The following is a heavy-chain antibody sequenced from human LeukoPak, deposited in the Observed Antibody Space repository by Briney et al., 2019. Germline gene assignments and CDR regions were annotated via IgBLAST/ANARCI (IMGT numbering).Heavy chain of an antibody. CDR3: ARDSLGYYFDY. Sequence: PSETLSLTCTVSGGSISSGGYYWSWIRQHPGKGLEWIGCIYYSGSTYYNPSLKSRVTISVDTSKNQFSLKLSSVTAADTAVYYCARDSLGYYFDYWGQGTLVTVSS. CDR2: IYYSGST. D-gene: IGHD6-13*01. V-gene: IGHV4-31*03. J-gene: IGHJ4*02. CDR1: GGSISSGGYY.